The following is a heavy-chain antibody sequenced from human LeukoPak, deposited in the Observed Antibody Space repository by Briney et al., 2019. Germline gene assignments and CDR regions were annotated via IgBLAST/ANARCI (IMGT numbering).Heavy chain of an antibody. Sequence: ASVKVSCKASGYTFTGYYMHWVRQAPGQGLEWMGWINPNSGGTNYAQKFRGRVTMTRDTSISTAYMELSRLRSDDTAVYYCARTGYCSGGSCLNWFDPWGQGTLVTVSS. CDR2: INPNSGGT. V-gene: IGHV1-2*02. D-gene: IGHD2-15*01. J-gene: IGHJ5*02. CDR3: ARTGYCSGGSCLNWFDP. CDR1: GYTFTGYY.